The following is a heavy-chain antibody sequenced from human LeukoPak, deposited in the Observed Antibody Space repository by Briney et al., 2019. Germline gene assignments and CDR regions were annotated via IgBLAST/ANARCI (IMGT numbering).Heavy chain of an antibody. CDR1: GGTFSTYS. CDR2: IIPIIRKA. Sequence: SVKVSCKASGGTFSTYSISWVRQAPGQGLEWMGGIIPIIRKANYARKFQGRVTITTDESTSTAYMELSSLRSEDTAVYYCASVLWSAYYTVWYFDLWGRGTLVTVSS. D-gene: IGHD3-3*01. V-gene: IGHV1-69*16. J-gene: IGHJ2*01. CDR3: ASVLWSAYYTVWYFDL.